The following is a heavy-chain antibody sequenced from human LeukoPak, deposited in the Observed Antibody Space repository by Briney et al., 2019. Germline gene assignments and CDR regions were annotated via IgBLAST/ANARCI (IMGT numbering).Heavy chain of an antibody. CDR1: GGSISSYY. CDR2: ISGSGGST. Sequence: GTLSLTCTVSGGSISSYYWSWIRQPPGKGLEWVSGISGSGGSTYYADSVKGRFTISRDNSKNTLYLQMNNLRAEDTAVYYCAKGSGYYPEGSDYWGQGTLVTVSS. J-gene: IGHJ4*02. CDR3: AKGSGYYPEGSDY. V-gene: IGHV3-23*01. D-gene: IGHD3-22*01.